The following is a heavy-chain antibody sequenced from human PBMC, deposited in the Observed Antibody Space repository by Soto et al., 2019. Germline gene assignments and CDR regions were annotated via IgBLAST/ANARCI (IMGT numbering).Heavy chain of an antibody. J-gene: IGHJ3*02. D-gene: IGHD6-19*01. Sequence: SETLSLTCTVSGGSISSYYWSWIRQPPGKGLEWIGYIYYSGSTNYNPSLKSRVTISVDTSKNQFSLKLSSVTAADTAVYYCARWDSGGYDIAAFDIWGQGTMVTVSS. CDR2: IYYSGST. V-gene: IGHV4-59*01. CDR3: ARWDSGGYDIAAFDI. CDR1: GGSISSYY.